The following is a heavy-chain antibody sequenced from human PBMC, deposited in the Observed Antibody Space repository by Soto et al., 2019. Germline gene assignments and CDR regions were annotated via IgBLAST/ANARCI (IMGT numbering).Heavy chain of an antibody. CDR2: ISYDGSNK. CDR3: AKVTQWLGYYFFGMDV. J-gene: IGHJ6*02. Sequence: QVQLVESGGGVVQPGRSLRLSCAASGFTFSNYGMHWVRQAPGKGLEWVAVISYDGSNKYYADSVKGRFTISRDNSKNTLYLQMNSLRREDTAVYHCAKVTQWLGYYFFGMDVWGQGTTVTVSS. D-gene: IGHD6-19*01. CDR1: GFTFSNYG. V-gene: IGHV3-30*18.